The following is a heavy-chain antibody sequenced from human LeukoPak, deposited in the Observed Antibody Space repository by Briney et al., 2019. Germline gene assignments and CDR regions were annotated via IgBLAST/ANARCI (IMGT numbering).Heavy chain of an antibody. CDR2: MYHSGST. J-gene: IGHJ5*02. Sequence: PSETLSLTCTVSGYSISSGYYWGWIRQPPGKGLEWIGSMYHSGSTYYNPSLKSRVTISVDTSKNQFSLKLSSVTAADTAVYCCARQGLGLDPWGQGTLVTVSS. CDR1: GYSISSGYY. CDR3: ARQGLGLDP. D-gene: IGHD2-15*01. V-gene: IGHV4-38-2*02.